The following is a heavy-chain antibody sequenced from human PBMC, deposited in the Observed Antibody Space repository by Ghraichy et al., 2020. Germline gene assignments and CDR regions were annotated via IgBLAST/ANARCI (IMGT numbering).Heavy chain of an antibody. D-gene: IGHD5-24*01. CDR2: IYYSGST. CDR3: ARQRGYNAGFDY. Sequence: SQTLSLTCTVSGGSISSYYWSWIRQPPGKGLEWIGYIYYSGSTNYNPSLKSRVTISVDTSKNQFSLKLSSVTAADTAVYYCARQRGYNAGFDYWGQGTLVTVSS. J-gene: IGHJ4*02. V-gene: IGHV4-59*08. CDR1: GGSISSYY.